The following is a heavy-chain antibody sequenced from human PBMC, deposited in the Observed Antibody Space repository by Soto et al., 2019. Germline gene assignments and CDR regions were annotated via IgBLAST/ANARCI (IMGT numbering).Heavy chain of an antibody. J-gene: IGHJ3*02. CDR2: ISGSGGST. V-gene: IGHV3-23*01. D-gene: IGHD2-2*01. Sequence: GGSLRLSCAASGFTFSSYAMSWVRQAPGKGLEWVSAISGSGGSTYYADSVKGRFIISRDNSKNTLYLQMSSLRAEDTAVYYCVKGGYCSSTNCFAAFDIWGQGTMVTVSS. CDR1: GFTFSSYA. CDR3: VKGGYCSSTNCFAAFDI.